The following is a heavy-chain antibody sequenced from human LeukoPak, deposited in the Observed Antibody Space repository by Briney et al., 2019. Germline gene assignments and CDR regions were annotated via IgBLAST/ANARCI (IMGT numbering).Heavy chain of an antibody. V-gene: IGHV4-34*01. J-gene: IGHJ6*03. CDR1: GGSFSGYY. Sequence: PSETLSLTCAVYGGSFSGYYWSWIRQPPGKGLEWIGEINHSGSTNYNPSLKSRVTISVDTSKNQFSLKLSSVTAADTAVYYCARGYDFWSGWYMDVWGKGTTVTVSS. CDR2: INHSGST. D-gene: IGHD3-3*01. CDR3: ARGYDFWSGWYMDV.